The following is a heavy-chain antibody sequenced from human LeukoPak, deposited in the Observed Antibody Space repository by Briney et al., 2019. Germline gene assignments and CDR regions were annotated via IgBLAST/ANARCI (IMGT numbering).Heavy chain of an antibody. D-gene: IGHD5-12*01. J-gene: IGHJ4*02. V-gene: IGHV3-30-3*01. CDR1: GFTFSSYA. CDR2: ISYDGSNK. CDR3: ARDQGGYSTDFDF. Sequence: GGSLRLSCAASGFTFSSYAMHWVRQAPGKGLEWVAVISYDGSNKYYADSVKGRFIISRDNSMNTLYLQMNGLRAEDTAVYYCARDQGGYSTDFDFWGQGTLVTVSS.